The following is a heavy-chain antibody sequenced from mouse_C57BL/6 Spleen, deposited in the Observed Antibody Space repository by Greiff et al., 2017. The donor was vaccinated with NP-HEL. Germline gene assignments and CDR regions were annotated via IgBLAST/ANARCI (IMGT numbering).Heavy chain of an antibody. CDR1: GYTFTSYG. CDR3: ARGDYDPSMTMDY. D-gene: IGHD2-4*01. Sequence: QVQLKQSGAELARPGASVKLSCKASGYTFTSYGISWVKQRTGQGLEWIGEIYPRSGNTYYNEKFKGKATLTADKSSSTAYMELRSLTSEDSAVYFCARGDYDPSMTMDYWGQGTSVTVSS. CDR2: IYPRSGNT. J-gene: IGHJ4*01. V-gene: IGHV1-81*01.